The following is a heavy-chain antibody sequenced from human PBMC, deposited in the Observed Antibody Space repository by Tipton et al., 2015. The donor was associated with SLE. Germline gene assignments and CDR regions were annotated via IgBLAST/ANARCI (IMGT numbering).Heavy chain of an antibody. CDR3: AKDDYGMDV. J-gene: IGHJ6*02. Sequence: DSVKGRFTISRDNSKNTLYLQMNSLRAEDTAVYYCAKDDYGMDVWGQGTTVTVSS. V-gene: IGHV3-23*01.